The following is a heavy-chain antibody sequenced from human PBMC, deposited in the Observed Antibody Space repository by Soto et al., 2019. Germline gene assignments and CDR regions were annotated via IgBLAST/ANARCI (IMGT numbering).Heavy chain of an antibody. CDR2: IDWDDDK. J-gene: IGHJ4*02. CDR3: ARTARMLRGGDINHYFDY. V-gene: IGHV2-70*11. Sequence: SGPTLVNPTQTLTLTCTFSGFSLSTSGMCVSWIREPPGKALEWLARIDWDDDKYYSTSLKTRLTISKNTSKNQVVLTMTNMDPVDTATYYCARTARMLRGGDINHYFDYWGQGALVTVSS. CDR1: GFSLSTSGMC. D-gene: IGHD3-10*01.